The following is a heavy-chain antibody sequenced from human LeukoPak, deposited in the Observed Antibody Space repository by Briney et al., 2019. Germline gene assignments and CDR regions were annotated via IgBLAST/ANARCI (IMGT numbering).Heavy chain of an antibody. Sequence: PSETLSLTCTVSGGSLSSYYWSWIRQPPGKGLEWSGYIYYGGSTNYNPSLKSRVTISVDTSKNQFSLKLSSVTAADTAVYYCAGGSGSYYRYFDYWGQETLVTVSS. V-gene: IGHV4-59*01. CDR2: IYYGGST. CDR1: GGSLSSYY. J-gene: IGHJ4*02. CDR3: AGGSGSYYRYFDY. D-gene: IGHD3-10*01.